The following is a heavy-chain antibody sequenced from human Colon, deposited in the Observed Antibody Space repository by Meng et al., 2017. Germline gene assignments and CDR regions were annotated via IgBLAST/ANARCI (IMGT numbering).Heavy chain of an antibody. J-gene: IGHJ2*01. D-gene: IGHD3-22*01. CDR2: INTHTGNP. CDR3: ARGGPYPDSSGFHWYFDL. Sequence: QSGFSSNERGVSVRVSCKASGNTFIKYANTGVRQARGQGLQWRVWINTHTGNPTYGQGFTGRFVLSSDTSVSTANLQISSLKAEDTAVYYCARGGPYPDSSGFHWYFDLWGRGTLVTVSS. V-gene: IGHV7-4-1*02. CDR1: GNTFIKYA.